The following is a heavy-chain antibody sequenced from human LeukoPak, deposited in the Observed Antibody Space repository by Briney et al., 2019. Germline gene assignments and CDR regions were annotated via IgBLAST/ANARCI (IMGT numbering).Heavy chain of an antibody. CDR3: ARVNDYGDYGY. CDR2: ISSSSSYI. D-gene: IGHD4-17*01. J-gene: IGHJ4*02. Sequence: GGSLRLSCAASGLTFSSYSMNWVRQAPGEGLGWVSSISSSSSYIYYADSVKGRFTISRDNAKNSLYLQMNSLRAEDAAVYYCARVNDYGDYGYWGQGTLVTVSS. V-gene: IGHV3-21*01. CDR1: GLTFSSYS.